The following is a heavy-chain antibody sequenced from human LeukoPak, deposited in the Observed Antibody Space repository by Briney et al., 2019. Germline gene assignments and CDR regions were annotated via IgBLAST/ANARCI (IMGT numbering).Heavy chain of an antibody. CDR3: ARDLFGYDFWSGYSGYFDY. CDR1: GYTFTGYY. V-gene: IGHV1-2*02. Sequence: GASVKVSCKASGYTFTGYYMHWVRQAPGQGLEWMGWINPNSGGTNYAQEFQGRVTMTRDTSISTAYMELSRLRSDDTAVYYCARDLFGYDFWSGYSGYFDYWGQGTLVTVSS. CDR2: INPNSGGT. D-gene: IGHD3-3*01. J-gene: IGHJ4*02.